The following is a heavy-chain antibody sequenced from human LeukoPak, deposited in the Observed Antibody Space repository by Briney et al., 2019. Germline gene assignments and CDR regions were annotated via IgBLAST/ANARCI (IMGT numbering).Heavy chain of an antibody. CDR3: AGARSTMVRGGFLDLDY. V-gene: IGHV1-69*01. Sequence: SVKVSCKASGGTFSSYAISWVRQAPGQGLEWMGGIIPFFGTANYAQKFQGRVTITADESTSTAYMELSSLRSEDTAVYYCAGARSTMVRGGFLDLDYWGQGTLVTVSS. CDR2: IIPFFGTA. CDR1: GGTFSSYA. D-gene: IGHD3-10*01. J-gene: IGHJ4*02.